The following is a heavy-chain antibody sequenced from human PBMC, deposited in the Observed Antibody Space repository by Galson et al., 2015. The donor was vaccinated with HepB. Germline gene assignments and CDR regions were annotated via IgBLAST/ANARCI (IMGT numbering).Heavy chain of an antibody. J-gene: IGHJ6*03. D-gene: IGHD2-2*01. V-gene: IGHV3-30-3*01. CDR1: GFTFSSYA. Sequence: SLRLSCAASGFTFSSYAMHWVRQAPGKGLEWVAVISYDGSNKYYADSVKGRFTISRDNSKNTLYLQMNSLRAEDTAVYYCARGAGCSSASCYLYYYYYMDVWGKGTTVTVSS. CDR3: ARGAGCSSASCYLYYYYYMDV. CDR2: ISYDGSNK.